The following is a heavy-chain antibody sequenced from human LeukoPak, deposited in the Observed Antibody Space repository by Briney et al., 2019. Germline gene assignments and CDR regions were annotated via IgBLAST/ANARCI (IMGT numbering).Heavy chain of an antibody. Sequence: PSETLSLTCTVSGGSISSSSYYWGWIRQPPGKGPEWIGSIYYSGSTYYNPSLKSRVTMSVDTSKNQFSLKLSSVTAADTAVYYCASTVRRDAFDIWGQGTMVTVSS. CDR3: ASTVRRDAFDI. V-gene: IGHV4-39*07. J-gene: IGHJ3*02. CDR2: IYYSGST. CDR1: GGSISSSSYY.